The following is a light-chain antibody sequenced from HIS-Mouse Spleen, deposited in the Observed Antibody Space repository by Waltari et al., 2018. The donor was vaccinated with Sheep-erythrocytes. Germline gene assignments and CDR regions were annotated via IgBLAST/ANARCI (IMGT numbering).Light chain of an antibody. CDR3: CSYAGSYTFVV. V-gene: IGLV2-23*01. CDR2: EGS. CDR1: TSHVGSYTL. Sequence: QSALTQPASVSGSPGQSITISCTGTTSHVGSYTLVSWYQQHPGKAPKLMIYEGSKRPSGVSNRFSGSKSGNTASLTISGLQAEDEADYYCCSYAGSYTFVVFGGGTKLTVL. J-gene: IGLJ2*01.